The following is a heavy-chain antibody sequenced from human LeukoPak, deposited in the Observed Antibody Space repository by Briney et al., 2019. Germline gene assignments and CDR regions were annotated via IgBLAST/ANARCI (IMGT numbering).Heavy chain of an antibody. CDR3: AKDQYIYGSSPFDY. J-gene: IGHJ4*02. CDR1: GFTFSSYA. CDR2: FSGGSGNT. V-gene: IGHV3-23*01. D-gene: IGHD3-10*01. Sequence: PGGSLRLSCAASGFTFSSYAMSWVCQAPGKGLEWVSSFSGGSGNTYYADSVKGRFTISRDNSQNTLYLQMSSLRAEDTAVYYCAKDQYIYGSSPFDYWGQGTLVTVSS.